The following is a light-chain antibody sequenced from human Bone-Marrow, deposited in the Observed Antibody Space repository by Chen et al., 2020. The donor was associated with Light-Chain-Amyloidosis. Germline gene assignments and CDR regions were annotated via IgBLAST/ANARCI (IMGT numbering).Light chain of an antibody. V-gene: IGKV3-20*01. Sequence: EIVLTQSPGTLSLSPGERATLSCRASQSVTSDYLAWYQQKYGQAPMLLIYAASSRATGIPDRFSGSGSGADFTLTIRGLEPEDFAVYYCQQYSSSPYTFGQGTKLEIK. CDR2: AAS. J-gene: IGKJ2*01. CDR3: QQYSSSPYT. CDR1: QSVTSDY.